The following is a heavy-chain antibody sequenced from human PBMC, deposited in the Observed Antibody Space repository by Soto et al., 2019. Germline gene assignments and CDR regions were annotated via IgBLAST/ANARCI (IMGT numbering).Heavy chain of an antibody. CDR3: ARVSGIAVAEV. D-gene: IGHD6-19*01. J-gene: IGHJ4*02. V-gene: IGHV1-3*01. Sequence: QVQLVQSGAEVKKPGASVKVSCKASGYSFTIYDMHWVRQAPGQRLEWMGWINAGSVNTKYSRKFQGRVTITRDTCASTAYMEMSSLRSDDTAVYYCARVSGIAVAEVWGKRSIVTVSP. CDR2: INAGSVNT. CDR1: GYSFTIYD.